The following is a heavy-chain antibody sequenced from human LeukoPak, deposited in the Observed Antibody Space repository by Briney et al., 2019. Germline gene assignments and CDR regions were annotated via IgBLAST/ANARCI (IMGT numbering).Heavy chain of an antibody. CDR2: IYSSGTT. V-gene: IGHV4-4*07. D-gene: IGHD3-9*01. Sequence: SETLSLTCTVSGGSMKTFYWSWIRQPAGKGLEWIGRIYSSGTTNYNPSLKSRINVSGDTSKNQFSLRLTSVTAADSAVYYCARGRYDNLTGHLARLDVWGLGTTVLVSS. CDR1: GGSMKTFY. CDR3: ARGRYDNLTGHLARLDV. J-gene: IGHJ6*02.